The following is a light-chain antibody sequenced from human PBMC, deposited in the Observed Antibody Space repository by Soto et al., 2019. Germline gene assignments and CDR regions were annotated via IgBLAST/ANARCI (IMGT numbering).Light chain of an antibody. CDR3: QLYGGPVLFT. CDR1: QSVSSSY. Sequence: EIVLTQSPGTMSLSPGERATLSCRASQSVSSSYLAWYQQKPGQAPRLLIYGASSMATGIPDRFSGSGSGTNFTLCVSRLVPEGCVVMYCQLYGGPVLFTFVQVTSRAIK. J-gene: IGKJ2*01. V-gene: IGKV3-20*01. CDR2: GAS.